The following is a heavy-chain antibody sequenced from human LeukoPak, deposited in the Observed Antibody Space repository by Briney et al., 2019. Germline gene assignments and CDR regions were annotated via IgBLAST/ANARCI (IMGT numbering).Heavy chain of an antibody. J-gene: IGHJ4*02. Sequence: SETLSLTCTVSGGSISSGDYYWSWIRQPPGKGLEWIGYIYYSGSTYYNPSLKSRVTISVDTSKNQFSLKLSSVTAADTAVYYCARKRTGSDYFDYWGQGTLVTVSS. CDR1: GGSISSGDYY. D-gene: IGHD1-14*01. CDR2: IYYSGST. CDR3: ARKRTGSDYFDY. V-gene: IGHV4-30-4*08.